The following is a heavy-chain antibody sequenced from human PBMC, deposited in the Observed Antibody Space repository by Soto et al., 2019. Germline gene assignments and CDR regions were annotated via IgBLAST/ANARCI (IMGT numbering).Heavy chain of an antibody. CDR2: IYYTGTT. J-gene: IGHJ5*01. V-gene: IGHV4-61*08. CDR1: GGSISSGGYS. Sequence: PSETLSLTCAASGGSISSGGYSWSWIRQPPGKGLEWIGYIYYTGTTTYNPSIKSRVTISVDSSKNQFSLNLTSVSAADTAVYYCARLGGFYQSLDSWGQGTLVTVSS. D-gene: IGHD3-22*01. CDR3: ARLGGFYQSLDS.